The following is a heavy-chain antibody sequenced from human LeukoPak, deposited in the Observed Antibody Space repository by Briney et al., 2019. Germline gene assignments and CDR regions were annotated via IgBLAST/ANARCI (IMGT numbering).Heavy chain of an antibody. CDR2: ISAYNGNT. Sequence: ASVKVSCKASGYTFTSYGISWVRQAPGQGLEWMRWISAYNGNTNYAQKLQGRVTMTTDTSTSTAYMELRSLRSDDTAVYYCETRPTALNWFDPWGHGTLVTVSS. D-gene: IGHD4-11*01. CDR1: GYTFTSYG. V-gene: IGHV1-18*01. J-gene: IGHJ5*02. CDR3: ETRPTALNWFDP.